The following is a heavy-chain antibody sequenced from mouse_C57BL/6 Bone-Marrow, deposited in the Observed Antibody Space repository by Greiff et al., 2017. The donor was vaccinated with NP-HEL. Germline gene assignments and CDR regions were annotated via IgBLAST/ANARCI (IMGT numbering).Heavy chain of an antibody. J-gene: IGHJ3*01. CDR2: IDPENGDT. Sequence: VQLQQSRAELVRPGASVKLSCTASGFNIKDDYMHWVKQRPEQGLEWIGWIDPENGDTEYASKFQGKATITADTSSNTAYLQLSSLTSEDTAVYYCTTRSFAYWGQGTLVTVSA. CDR3: TTRSFAY. CDR1: GFNIKDDY. V-gene: IGHV14-4*01.